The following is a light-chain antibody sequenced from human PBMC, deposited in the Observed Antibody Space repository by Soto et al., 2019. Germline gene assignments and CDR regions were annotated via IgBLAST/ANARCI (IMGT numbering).Light chain of an antibody. Sequence: EVVMTQFPATLSVFPGERATLACRASQSVSNNLAWYQQKPGQAPRLLIYGASTRAAGFPPRFSGSGSGTEFTLTISSLQSEDFAVYYCQQYNTWPPLTCGGGTKVEIK. V-gene: IGKV3-15*01. CDR1: QSVSNN. CDR3: QQYNTWPPLT. CDR2: GAS. J-gene: IGKJ4*01.